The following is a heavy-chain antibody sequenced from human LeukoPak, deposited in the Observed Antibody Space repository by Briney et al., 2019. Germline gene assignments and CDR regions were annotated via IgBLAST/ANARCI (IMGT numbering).Heavy chain of an antibody. D-gene: IGHD6-13*01. CDR1: GFTFDDYA. V-gene: IGHV3-9*01. CDR3: AKGYSGSWYKAVEYFDY. J-gene: IGHJ4*02. Sequence: GGSLRLSCAASGFTFDDYAMHWVRQAPGKGLEWVSGISWNSGSIGYADSVKGRFTISRDNAKNSLYLQMNSLRAEDTALYYCAKGYSGSWYKAVEYFDYWGQGTLVTVSS. CDR2: ISWNSGSI.